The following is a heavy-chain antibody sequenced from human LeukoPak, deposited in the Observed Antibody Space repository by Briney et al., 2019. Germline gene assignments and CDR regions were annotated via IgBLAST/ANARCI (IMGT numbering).Heavy chain of an antibody. J-gene: IGHJ4*02. CDR2: ISPYNGNT. CDR3: ARGPHERSGYPDD. D-gene: IGHD3-22*01. CDR1: GYTFDTYG. Sequence: GASVKVSCKPSGYTFDTYGITWVRQAPGQDLEWMGWISPYNGNTNYAQKFQGRVTMTTDTSTSTAYMELRSLRSDDTAVYYCARGPHERSGYPDDWGQGTLVTVSS. V-gene: IGHV1-18*01.